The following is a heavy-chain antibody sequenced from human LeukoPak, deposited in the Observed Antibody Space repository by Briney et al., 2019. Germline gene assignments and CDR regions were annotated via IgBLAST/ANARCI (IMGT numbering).Heavy chain of an antibody. V-gene: IGHV4-4*07. J-gene: IGHJ4*02. CDR3: ARAPIAAAGTVYFDY. Sequence: SETLSLTCTVSGGSISSYYWSWIRQPAGKGLEWIGRIYTSGSTNYNPSLKSRVTMSVDTSKNQFSLKLSSVTAADTTVYYCARAPIAAAGTVYFDYWGQGTLVTVSS. CDR2: IYTSGST. CDR1: GGSISSYY. D-gene: IGHD6-13*01.